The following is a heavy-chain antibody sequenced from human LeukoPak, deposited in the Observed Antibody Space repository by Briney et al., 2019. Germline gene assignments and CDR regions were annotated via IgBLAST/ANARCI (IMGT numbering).Heavy chain of an antibody. CDR1: GDSINNSSYY. Sequence: SETLSLTCTVSGDSINNSSYYWGWLRQPPGKGLEWIGSIHYSGSTYYNPSLKSRVTISVDTSKNHLSLRLRSVTAADTAVYYCERGSIAPDYWGQGILVTVSS. V-gene: IGHV4-39*02. CDR3: ERGSIAPDY. J-gene: IGHJ4*02. CDR2: IHYSGST. D-gene: IGHD6-6*01.